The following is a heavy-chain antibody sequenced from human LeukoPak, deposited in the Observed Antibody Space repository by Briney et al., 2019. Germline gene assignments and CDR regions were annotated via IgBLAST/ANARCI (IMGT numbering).Heavy chain of an antibody. Sequence: AEGSLRLFCAASRFTFSSYAIIWVRQAPGKGLEWVTAIGGSGYNTYYTDSERGRFTISRANSKNTLYLQMNSLRAEDTAVYYCAKGKWDLLGFAYWGQGSLVTVSS. D-gene: IGHD1-26*01. CDR2: IGGSGYNT. CDR3: AKGKWDLLGFAY. J-gene: IGHJ4*02. CDR1: RFTFSSYA. V-gene: IGHV3-23*01.